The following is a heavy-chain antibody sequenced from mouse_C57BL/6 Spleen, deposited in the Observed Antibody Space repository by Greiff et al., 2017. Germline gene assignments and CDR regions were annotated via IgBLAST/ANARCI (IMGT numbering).Heavy chain of an antibody. CDR1: GYTFTDYN. D-gene: IGHD2-3*01. J-gene: IGHJ2*01. Sequence: EVQVVESGPELVKPGASVKIPCKASGYTFTDYNMDWVKQSHGKSLEWIGDINPNNGGTIYNQKFKGKATLTVDKSSSTAYMELRSLTSEDTAVYYCARRGISYDLHFDYWGQGTTLTVSS. CDR2: INPNNGGT. V-gene: IGHV1-18*01. CDR3: ARRGISYDLHFDY.